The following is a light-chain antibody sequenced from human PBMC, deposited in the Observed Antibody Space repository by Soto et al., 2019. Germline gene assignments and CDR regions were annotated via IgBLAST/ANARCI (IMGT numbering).Light chain of an antibody. V-gene: IGLV3-25*03. CDR2: KDI. CDR3: QSADSSGTYPVV. J-gene: IGLJ3*02. Sequence: SYELTQPPSVSVSPGQTARITCSGDPFPKQYAYWYQQKPGQAPVLVMYKDIERPSGIPDRFSGSSSGTTVTLTISGVQADDEADYYCQSADSSGTYPVVFGGGTKLTVL. CDR1: PFPKQY.